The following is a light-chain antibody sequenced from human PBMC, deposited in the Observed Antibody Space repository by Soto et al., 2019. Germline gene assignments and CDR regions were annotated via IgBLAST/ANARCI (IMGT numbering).Light chain of an antibody. CDR2: DVN. J-gene: IGLJ2*01. CDR3: SSYTINRTLV. CDR1: SSDVGGYNY. Sequence: SALTQPASVSGSPGQSITISCTGTSSDVGGYNYVSWYQQHPGKAPKLMIYDVNNRPSGVSNRFSGSKSGNTASLTISGLQAEDEADYYCSSYTINRTLVFGGGTKLTVL. V-gene: IGLV2-14*01.